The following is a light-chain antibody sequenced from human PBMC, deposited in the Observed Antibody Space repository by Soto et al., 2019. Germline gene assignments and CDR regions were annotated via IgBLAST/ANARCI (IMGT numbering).Light chain of an antibody. CDR2: DAS. V-gene: IGKV3-11*01. CDR1: QSVSRY. J-gene: IGKJ5*01. Sequence: EIVLTQSPATLSLSPGXRATLSCRASQSVSRYLAWYQQKPGQAPRLLIYDASNRATGIPARFSGSGSGTDFTLTISSLEPEDFAVYYCQQSSSWPLTFGQGTRLEIK. CDR3: QQSSSWPLT.